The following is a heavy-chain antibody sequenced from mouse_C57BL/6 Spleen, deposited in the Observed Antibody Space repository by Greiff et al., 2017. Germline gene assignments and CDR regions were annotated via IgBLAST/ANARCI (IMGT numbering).Heavy chain of an antibody. CDR1: GYNFKDDC. CDR2: IDPENGDT. V-gene: IGHV14-4*01. J-gene: IGHJ4*01. CDR3: TAYNSNHYCLVY. D-gene: IGHD2-5*01. Sequence: VQLQQSGAELVRPGASVKMSCTASGYNFKDDCMNWVKQRPEQGLEWIGWIDPENGDTDYAEKFQGKATITADTSSNTAYLQLSSLTSEDTAVFCCTAYNSNHYCLVYWGQGTSVTVSS.